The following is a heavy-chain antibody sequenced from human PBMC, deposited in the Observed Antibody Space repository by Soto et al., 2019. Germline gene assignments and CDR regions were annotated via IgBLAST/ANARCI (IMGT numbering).Heavy chain of an antibody. J-gene: IGHJ4*02. Sequence: EVQLLESGGGLVQPGGSLRLSCAASGFTFSSYAMSWVRQAPGKGLEWVSAISGSGGSTYYADSVKGRFTISRDNSENTLYLQRNSLGADDTAVYYCATRDGGGSFLCRGPEAVDYWGQGTLVTVSS. CDR3: ATRDGGGSFLCRGPEAVDY. CDR1: GFTFSSYA. V-gene: IGHV3-23*01. CDR2: ISGSGGST. D-gene: IGHD2-15*01.